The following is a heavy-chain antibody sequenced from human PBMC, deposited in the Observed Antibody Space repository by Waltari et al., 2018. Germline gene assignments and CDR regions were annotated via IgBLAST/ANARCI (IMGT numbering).Heavy chain of an antibody. CDR3: VSGGWGFYFDY. V-gene: IGHV3-21*01. Sequence: VPLVASGGGLVPPGGSLRLSWGASGFSFSSYSMNWVRQAPGKGLDWGSSISSSTTYIHYADSWNGRFTISRDNAKNSLYLQMNSLRVEDTAVYYCVSGGWGFYFDYWGQGTVVTVSS. J-gene: IGHJ4*02. D-gene: IGHD7-27*01. CDR1: GFSFSSYS. CDR2: ISSSTTYI.